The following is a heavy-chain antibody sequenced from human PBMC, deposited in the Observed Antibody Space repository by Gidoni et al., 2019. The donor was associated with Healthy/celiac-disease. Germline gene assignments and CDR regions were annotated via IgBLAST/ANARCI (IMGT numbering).Heavy chain of an antibody. V-gene: IGHV4-34*01. Sequence: QVQLQQWGAGLLTPSETLSLTCAVYGGSFSGYYWSWIRQPPGKGLEWIGEINHSGSTNYNPSLKSRVTISVDTSKNQFSLKLSAVTAADTAVYYCARGWSSSWQRFDYWGQGTLVTVSS. J-gene: IGHJ4*02. CDR2: INHSGST. CDR1: GGSFSGYY. D-gene: IGHD6-13*01. CDR3: ARGWSSSWQRFDY.